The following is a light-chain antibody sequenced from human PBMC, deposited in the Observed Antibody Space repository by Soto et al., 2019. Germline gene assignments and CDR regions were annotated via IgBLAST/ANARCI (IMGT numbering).Light chain of an antibody. Sequence: IQMTQSPSPLSASVGDTVTITCRASASIYRGLAWYKQIQGKAPEFLIYKRSTLQGGVPSWFSGSGCGAEYTLTISSLKTDDFATYFGQEYNTNSRTFGQGT. CDR2: KRS. CDR1: ASIYRG. CDR3: QEYNTNSRT. J-gene: IGKJ1*01. V-gene: IGKV1-5*03.